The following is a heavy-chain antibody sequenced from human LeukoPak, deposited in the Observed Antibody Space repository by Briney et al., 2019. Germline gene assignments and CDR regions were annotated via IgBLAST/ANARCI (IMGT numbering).Heavy chain of an antibody. Sequence: GGSLRLSCAASGFTFSSYEMNWVRQAPGKGLEWVSYISSSGSTIYYADSVKGRFTISRDNAKNSLYLQMNSLRAEDTAVYYCARDFNHYHMDVWGKGTTVTISS. V-gene: IGHV3-48*03. J-gene: IGHJ6*03. CDR3: ARDFNHYHMDV. CDR1: GFTFSSYE. CDR2: ISSSGSTI.